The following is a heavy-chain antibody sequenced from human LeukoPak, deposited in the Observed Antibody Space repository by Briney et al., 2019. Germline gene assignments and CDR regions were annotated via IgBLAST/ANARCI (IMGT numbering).Heavy chain of an antibody. D-gene: IGHD3-9*01. V-gene: IGHV3-9*01. CDR1: GFTFDDYA. CDR2: MSLNSGSI. Sequence: PGRSLRLSCAASGFTFDDYAMHWVRQAPGKGLEWVSGMSLNSGSIVYSDSVKGRFTISRDNAKNSLYLQMNSLRAEDTALYYCAKGPHYDILTGYLYDWGQGTLVTVSS. CDR3: AKGPHYDILTGYLYD. J-gene: IGHJ4*02.